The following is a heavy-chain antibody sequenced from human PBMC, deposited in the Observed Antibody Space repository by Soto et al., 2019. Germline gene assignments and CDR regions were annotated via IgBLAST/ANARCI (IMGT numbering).Heavy chain of an antibody. D-gene: IGHD4-17*01. Sequence: VSCEASGYTLTSYDINWVRQDTRQGLEWMGWMNPNSGNTGYAQKFQGRVTMTRNTSISTAYMELSSLRSEDTAVYYCARGDSTVTDYYYMAVWGKGTTVTVSS. CDR3: ARGDSTVTDYYYMAV. J-gene: IGHJ6*03. CDR1: GYTLTSYD. CDR2: MNPNSGNT. V-gene: IGHV1-8*01.